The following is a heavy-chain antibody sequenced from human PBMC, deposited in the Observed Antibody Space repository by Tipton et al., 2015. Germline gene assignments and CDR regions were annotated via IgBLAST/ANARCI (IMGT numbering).Heavy chain of an antibody. CDR2: IYYSGST. D-gene: IGHD3-22*01. J-gene: IGHJ6*02. V-gene: IGHV4-59*02. CDR3: ARVKQQWLGPDSYYYGMDV. CDR1: GASVSSDY. Sequence: TLSLTCIVSGASVSSDYWSWIRQPPGKGLEWFGYIYYSGSTNYNSSLKSRVTISLDMSKNQFSLKLTSVTAADTAIYYCARVKQQWLGPDSYYYGMDVWGQGTTVTVSS.